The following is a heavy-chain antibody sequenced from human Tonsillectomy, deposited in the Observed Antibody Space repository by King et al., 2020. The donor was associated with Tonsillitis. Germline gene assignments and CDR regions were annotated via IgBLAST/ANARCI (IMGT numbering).Heavy chain of an antibody. Sequence: VQLVESGGGLIQPGGSLRLSCAASGFTVSSNYMTWVRQAPGKGLEWVSVIYITGSTYYADAVKGRFIIFSADSKNTVHRQMNSLKAEDTAVYYCAYDTSGNYYGFDVWGQGTTVTVSS. V-gene: IGHV3-53*01. CDR2: IYITGST. J-gene: IGHJ6*02. D-gene: IGHD3-10*01. CDR1: GFTVSSNY. CDR3: AYDTSGNYYGFDV.